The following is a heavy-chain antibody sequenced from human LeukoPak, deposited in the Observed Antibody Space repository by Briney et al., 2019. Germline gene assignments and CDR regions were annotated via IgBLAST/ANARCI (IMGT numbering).Heavy chain of an antibody. CDR1: GFTFSTYS. V-gene: IGHV3-21*01. J-gene: IGHJ3*02. D-gene: IGHD6-13*01. CDR3: ARAGLYSSSWYGYSDAFDI. Sequence: PGGSLRLSCAASGFTFSTYSMNWVRQAPGKGLEWVSSISSSSDYIYYADSVKGRFSITRDNARNSLYLQMNSLRVEDTAVYYCARAGLYSSSWYGYSDAFDIWGQGTMVTVSS. CDR2: ISSSSDYI.